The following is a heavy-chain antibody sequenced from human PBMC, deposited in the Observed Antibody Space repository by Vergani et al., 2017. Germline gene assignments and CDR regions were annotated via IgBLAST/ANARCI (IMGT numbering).Heavy chain of an antibody. CDR3: VRDRGLCAGGRCYTEAWDY. CDR1: GFALNRHA. CDR2: ISFDGTNE. J-gene: IGHJ4*01. Sequence: QVQLVESGGGVVQPGTSLRLSCVVSGFALNRHAMYWVRQAPGKGLEWVVGISFDGTNEYYPDLVKGRFTISRDIAKNTLYLQVRSLRLEDTGVYHCVRDRGLCAGGRCYTEAWDYWGXGTPVTVSS. V-gene: IGHV3-30-3*01. D-gene: IGHD2-2*02.